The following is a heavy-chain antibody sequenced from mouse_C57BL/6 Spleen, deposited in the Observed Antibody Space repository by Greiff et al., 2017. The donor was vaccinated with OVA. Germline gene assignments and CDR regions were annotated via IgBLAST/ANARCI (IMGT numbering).Heavy chain of an antibody. J-gene: IGHJ2*01. V-gene: IGHV1-69*01. CDR3: ARGVYGSPFDY. CDR2: IDPSDSYT. D-gene: IGHD1-1*01. CDR1: GYTFTSYL. Sequence: QVHVKQPGAELVMPGASVKLSCKASGYTFTSYLMHWVKQRPGQGLEWIGEIDPSDSYTNYNQKFKGKSTLTVDKSSSTAYMQLSSLTSEDSAVYYCARGVYGSPFDYWGQGTTLTVSS.